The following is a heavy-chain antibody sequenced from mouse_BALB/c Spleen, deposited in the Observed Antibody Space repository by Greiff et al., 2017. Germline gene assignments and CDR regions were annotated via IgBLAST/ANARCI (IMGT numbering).Heavy chain of an antibody. CDR1: GYTFTSYW. D-gene: IGHD3-1*01. J-gene: IGHJ2*01. CDR2: INPSTGYT. Sequence: QVQLKQSGAELAKPGASVKMSCKASGYTFTSYWMHWVKQRPGQGLEWIGYINPSTGYTEYNQKFKDKATLTADKSSSTAYMQLSSLTSEDSAVYYCARGSSGYYFDDWGQGTTLTVSS. V-gene: IGHV1-7*01. CDR3: ARGSSGYYFDD.